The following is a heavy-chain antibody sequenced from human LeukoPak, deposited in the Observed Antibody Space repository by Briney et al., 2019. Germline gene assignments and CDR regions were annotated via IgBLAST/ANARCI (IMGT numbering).Heavy chain of an antibody. V-gene: IGHV3-30-3*01. CDR2: ISYDGSNK. D-gene: IGHD3-16*01. CDR3: AKASVDYDYVWGLPTRSLYYFDY. J-gene: IGHJ4*02. Sequence: GGSLRLSCAASGFTFSSYAMHWVRQAPGKGLEWVAVISYDGSNKYYADSVKGRFTISRDNSKNTLYLQMNSLRAEDTAVYYCAKASVDYDYVWGLPTRSLYYFDYWGQGTLVTVSS. CDR1: GFTFSSYA.